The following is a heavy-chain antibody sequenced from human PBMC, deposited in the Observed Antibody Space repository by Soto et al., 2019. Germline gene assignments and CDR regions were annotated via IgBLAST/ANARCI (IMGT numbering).Heavy chain of an antibody. CDR2: IYYSGST. J-gene: IGHJ4*02. Sequence: QVQLQESGPGLVKPSQTLSLTCTVSGGSISSGDYYWSWIRQPPGKGLEWIGPIYYSGSTYYNPSLQRRVTISVDTSTNPVSPKLNPATAADTAVYYCTSRNSSPCLDYWGQGTLVTVSS. V-gene: IGHV4-30-4*01. D-gene: IGHD6-13*01. CDR3: TSRNSSPCLDY. CDR1: GGSISSGDYY.